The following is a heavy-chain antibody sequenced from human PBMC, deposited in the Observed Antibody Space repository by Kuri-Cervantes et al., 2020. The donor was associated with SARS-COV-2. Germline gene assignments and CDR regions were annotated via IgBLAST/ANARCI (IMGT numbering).Heavy chain of an antibody. D-gene: IGHD3-10*01. CDR1: GFTFSSYA. CDR3: ARTMVRLYFDY. V-gene: IGHV3-23*01. Sequence: GESLKISCAASGFTFSSYAMSWVRQAPGKGLEWVSAISGSGGSTYYADSVKGRFTISRDNSKNTLYLQMNSLRAEDTAVYYCARTMVRLYFDYWGQGTLVTVSS. CDR2: ISGSGGST. J-gene: IGHJ4*02.